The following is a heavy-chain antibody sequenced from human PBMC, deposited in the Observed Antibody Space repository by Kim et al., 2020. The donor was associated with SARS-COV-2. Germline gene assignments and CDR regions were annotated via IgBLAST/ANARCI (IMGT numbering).Heavy chain of an antibody. CDR2: ISYEGSIR. CDR3: AKRKEFFLLSGEFFDL. J-gene: IGHJ4*02. Sequence: GGSLRLSCVASGFTMNHFGFHWVRQAPGKGLEWVAGISYEGSIRHYADFSAGRFSISKDTSKNTVYLQLNSLTPEDTATYYCAKRKEFFLLSGEFFDLWGQGTPVTVSS. CDR1: GFTMNHFG. D-gene: IGHD3-10*01. V-gene: IGHV3-30*18.